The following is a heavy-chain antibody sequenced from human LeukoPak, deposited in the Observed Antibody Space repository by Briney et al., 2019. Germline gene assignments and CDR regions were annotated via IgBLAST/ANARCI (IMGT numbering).Heavy chain of an antibody. J-gene: IGHJ4*02. CDR1: GGSISSSSYY. CDR2: IYYSGST. Sequence: SETLSLTCTVSGGSISSSSYYWGWIRQPPGKGLEWIGSIYYSGSTYYNPSLRSRVTISVDTSKNQFSLKLSSVTAADTAVYYCARRSGYYPYYFDYWGQGTLVTVSS. D-gene: IGHD3-3*01. CDR3: ARRSGYYPYYFDY. V-gene: IGHV4-39*01.